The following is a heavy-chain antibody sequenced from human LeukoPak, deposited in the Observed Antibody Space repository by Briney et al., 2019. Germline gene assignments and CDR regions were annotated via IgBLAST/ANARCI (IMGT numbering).Heavy chain of an antibody. V-gene: IGHV4-34*01. CDR1: GGSLSGYY. J-gene: IGHJ4*02. D-gene: IGHD1-26*01. CDR3: AKVLVGATEFPY. Sequence: SETLSLTCAVYGGSLSGYYWSWIRQPPGKGLEWIGEINHSGSTNYNPSLKSRVTISVDTSKNQFSLKLSSVTAADTAVYYCAKVLVGATEFPYWGQGTLVTVSS. CDR2: INHSGST.